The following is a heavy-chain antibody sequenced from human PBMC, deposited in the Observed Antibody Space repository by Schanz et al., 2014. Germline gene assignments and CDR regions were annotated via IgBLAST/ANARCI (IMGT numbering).Heavy chain of an antibody. CDR3: ARPSSVVGITGWFDT. Sequence: QLQLRESGPGLVKPSETLSLICSVSGTSITSSTYYWGWIRQPPGKGPEWIGSISYSGNTYYTPSLKSRVTISLDSPKNQSSLKLTSVTAADTAVYYCARPSSVVGITGWFDTWGQGTLVTVSS. V-gene: IGHV4-39*01. J-gene: IGHJ5*02. CDR1: GTSITSSTYY. D-gene: IGHD3-22*01. CDR2: ISYSGNT.